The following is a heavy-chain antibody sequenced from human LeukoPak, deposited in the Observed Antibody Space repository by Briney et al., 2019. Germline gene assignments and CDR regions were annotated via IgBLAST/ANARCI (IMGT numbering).Heavy chain of an antibody. CDR3: ARAYPGSGSYYLN. CDR2: IYYSGST. D-gene: IGHD3-10*01. Sequence: SQTLSLTCTVSGGSISSGDYYWSWIRQPPGKGLEWIGYIYYSGSTYYNPSLKSRVTISVDTSKNQFSLKLSSVTAADTAVYYCARAYPGSGSYYLNWGQGTLVTVSS. V-gene: IGHV4-30-4*01. J-gene: IGHJ4*02. CDR1: GGSISSGDYY.